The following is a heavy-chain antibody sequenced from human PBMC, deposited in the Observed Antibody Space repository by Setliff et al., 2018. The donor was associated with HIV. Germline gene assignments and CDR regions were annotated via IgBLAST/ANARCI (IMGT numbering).Heavy chain of an antibody. J-gene: IGHJ5*02. CDR1: GGTFNNYA. D-gene: IGHD2-8*01. V-gene: IGHV1-69*05. CDR3: ARMEYDVRGRAPNWFDP. Sequence: SVKVSCKASGGTFNNYAINWVRQAPGQGLEWMGGIIPMFGTPNYAQKFQGRVTMTRDTSISTAYMELSSLTSEDTAVYYCARMEYDVRGRAPNWFDPWGPGTLVTVSS. CDR2: IIPMFGTP.